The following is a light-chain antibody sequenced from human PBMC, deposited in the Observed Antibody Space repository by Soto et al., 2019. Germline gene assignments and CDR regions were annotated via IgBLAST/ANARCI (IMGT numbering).Light chain of an antibody. CDR3: AAWDDSLNGVV. J-gene: IGLJ2*01. CDR1: ISNIGSNT. Sequence: QSVLTQPPSASGTPGLRVTSSCSGSISNIGSNTVNWYQQLPGTAPKLLIYSNNQRPSGVPDRFSGSKSGTSASLAISGLQSEDEADYYCAAWDDSLNGVVFGGGTKFTVL. CDR2: SNN. V-gene: IGLV1-44*01.